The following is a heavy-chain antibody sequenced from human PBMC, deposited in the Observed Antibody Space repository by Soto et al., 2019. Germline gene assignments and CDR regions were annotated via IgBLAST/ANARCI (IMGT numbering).Heavy chain of an antibody. CDR2: IYWDDDK. CDR1: GFSLSTSGVG. J-gene: IGHJ5*02. V-gene: IGHV2-5*02. CDR3: AHRLEVRGVSPHWFDP. D-gene: IGHD3-10*01. Sequence: QITLKESGPTLVKPTQTLTLTCTFSGFSLSTSGVGVGWIRQPPGKALEWLALIYWDDDKRYSPSLKSRLTITQDTSKHQVLLTMTHMDPLDTATYYCAHRLEVRGVSPHWFDPWGQRTLVTVSS.